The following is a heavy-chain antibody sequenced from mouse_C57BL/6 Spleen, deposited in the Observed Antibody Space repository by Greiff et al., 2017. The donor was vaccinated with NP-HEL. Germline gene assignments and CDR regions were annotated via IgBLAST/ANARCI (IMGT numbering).Heavy chain of an antibody. D-gene: IGHD2-1*01. CDR3: ARMLLVTGGAMDY. CDR2: IYPGDGDT. CDR1: VYAFSSSW. J-gene: IGHJ4*01. V-gene: IGHV1-82*01. Sequence: VQLQQSGPELVKPGASVKISCKASVYAFSSSWMNWVKQRPGKGLEWIGRIYPGDGDTNYNGKFKGKATLTADKSSSTAYMQLSSLTSEDSAVYFCARMLLVTGGAMDYWGQGTSVTVSS.